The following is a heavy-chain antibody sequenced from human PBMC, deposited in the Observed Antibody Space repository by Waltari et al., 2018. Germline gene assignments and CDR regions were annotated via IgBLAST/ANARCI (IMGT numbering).Heavy chain of an antibody. CDR1: GYSISSGYY. J-gene: IGHJ4*02. CDR3: ARDWQWLIFDY. CDR2: IYYSGST. V-gene: IGHV4-38-2*02. Sequence: QVQLQESGPGLVKPSETLSLTCAVSGYSISSGYYWGWIRQPPGKGLEWIGSIYYSGSTYYNPSLKSRVTISVDTSKNQFSLKLSSVTAADTAVYYCARDWQWLIFDYWGQGTLVTVSS. D-gene: IGHD6-19*01.